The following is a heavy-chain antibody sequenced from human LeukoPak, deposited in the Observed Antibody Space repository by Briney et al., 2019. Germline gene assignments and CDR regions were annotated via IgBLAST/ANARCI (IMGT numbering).Heavy chain of an antibody. CDR2: INPSGGST. V-gene: IGHV1-46*01. CDR3: ARGPGTASSLDY. Sequence: ASVKVSCKASGYTFTSYYMYWVRQAPGQGLEWMGIINPSGGSTSYAQKFQGRVTMTRDMSTSTVYMEVSSLRSEDTAVYYCARGPGTASSLDYWGQGTLVTVSS. D-gene: IGHD6-6*01. CDR1: GYTFTSYY. J-gene: IGHJ4*02.